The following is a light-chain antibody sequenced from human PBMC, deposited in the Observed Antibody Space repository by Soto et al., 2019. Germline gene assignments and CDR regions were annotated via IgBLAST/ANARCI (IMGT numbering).Light chain of an antibody. V-gene: IGKV3-15*01. CDR3: HQYNNWPPIT. Sequence: EIVMTQSPATLSVSPGERATLSCRASQSVSGNLAWYQQKPGQAPRLLIYAASTRATGIPARFSGSGSGTEFTITISSLQSEDFAVYYCHQYNNWPPITFGPGTKVDIK. J-gene: IGKJ3*01. CDR1: QSVSGN. CDR2: AAS.